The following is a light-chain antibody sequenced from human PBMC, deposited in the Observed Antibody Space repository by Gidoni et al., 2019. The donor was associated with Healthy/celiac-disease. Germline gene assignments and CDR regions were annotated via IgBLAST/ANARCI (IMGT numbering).Light chain of an antibody. CDR3: QQYDKLGEFT. J-gene: IGKJ3*01. V-gene: IGKV1-33*01. CDR2: DAS. Sequence: IQITQSPSSLSASVGDRVTITCQASQDISNYLNWYQQKPGKAPKLLIYDASNLETGVPSRFSGSGSGTDFTFTISSLQPEDIATYYCQQYDKLGEFTFGPGTKVDIK. CDR1: QDISNY.